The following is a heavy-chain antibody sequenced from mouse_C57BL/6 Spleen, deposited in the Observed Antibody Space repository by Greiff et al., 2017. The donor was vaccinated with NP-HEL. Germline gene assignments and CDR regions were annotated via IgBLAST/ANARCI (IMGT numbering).Heavy chain of an antibody. J-gene: IGHJ4*01. CDR2: IDPANGNT. D-gene: IGHD1-1*01. Sequence: EVQLVESVAELVRPGASVKLSCTASGFNIKNTYMHWVKQRPEQGLEWIGRIDPANGNTKYAPKFQGKATITADTSSNTAYLQLSSLTSEDTAIYYCARDLRYGSSYVYYYAMDYWGQGTSVTVSS. CDR1: GFNIKNTY. CDR3: ARDLRYGSSYVYYYAMDY. V-gene: IGHV14-3*01.